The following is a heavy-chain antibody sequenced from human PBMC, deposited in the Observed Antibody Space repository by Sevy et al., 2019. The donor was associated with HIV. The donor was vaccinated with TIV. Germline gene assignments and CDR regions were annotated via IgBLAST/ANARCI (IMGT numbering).Heavy chain of an antibody. V-gene: IGHV1-69*06. D-gene: IGHD1-1*01. CDR3: ARDSGTYNWNELGGGYYYYMDV. J-gene: IGHJ6*03. Sequence: ASVKVSCKASGGTFSSYAISWVRQAPGQGLEWMGGIIPIFGTANYAQKFQGRVTITADKSTSTAYMELSSLRSEDTAVYYCARDSGTYNWNELGGGYYYYMDVWGKGTTVTVSS. CDR2: IIPIFGTA. CDR1: GGTFSSYA.